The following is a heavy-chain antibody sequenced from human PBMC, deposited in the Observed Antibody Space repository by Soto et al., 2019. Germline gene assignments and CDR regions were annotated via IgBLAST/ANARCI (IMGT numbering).Heavy chain of an antibody. CDR2: IKQDGSDK. J-gene: IGHJ4*02. Sequence: HPGGSLRLSCAASGFTFSSYSMNWVRQAPGKGLEWVAIIKQDGSDKFYVDSVKGRFTISRDNAKNSLYLQMNSLRTEDAAVYYCARNRDYAFDYWGRGTLVTVSS. CDR1: GFTFSSYS. D-gene: IGHD4-17*01. CDR3: ARNRDYAFDY. V-gene: IGHV3-7*01.